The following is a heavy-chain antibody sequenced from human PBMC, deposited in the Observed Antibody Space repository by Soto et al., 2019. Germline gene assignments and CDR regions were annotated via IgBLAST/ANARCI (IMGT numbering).Heavy chain of an antibody. V-gene: IGHV1-69*01. D-gene: IGHD5-12*01. CDR1: GGTFRDTV. Sequence: VQLVQSGAEVKKPGSSVKVSCQASGGTFRDTVISWVRQAPGQGLEWMGGITAIFATLTPNYAQTFQWRVTSTADDSASTGYMELRSLRSDDKGLYYCAAGIEVACDSWGPGGLVTVAS. CDR2: ITAIFATLTP. J-gene: IGHJ5*01. CDR3: AAGIEVACDS.